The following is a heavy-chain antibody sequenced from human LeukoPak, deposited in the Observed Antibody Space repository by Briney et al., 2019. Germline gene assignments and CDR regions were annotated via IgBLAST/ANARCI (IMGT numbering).Heavy chain of an antibody. Sequence: GGSLRLSCAAPGVIFRSQSMNWVRQAPGKGLEWVSSISSSSSYKHYADSVKGRFTISRDNAKTSLYLQMNSLRAEDTALYYCAKSPAGYSYGSWFDPWGQGTLVTVSS. CDR2: ISSSSSYK. CDR1: GVIFRSQS. CDR3: AKSPAGYSYGSWFDP. J-gene: IGHJ5*02. D-gene: IGHD5-18*01. V-gene: IGHV3-21*04.